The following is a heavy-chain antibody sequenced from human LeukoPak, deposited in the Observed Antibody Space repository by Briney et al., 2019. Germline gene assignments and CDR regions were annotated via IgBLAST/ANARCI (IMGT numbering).Heavy chain of an antibody. J-gene: IGHJ4*02. Sequence: GESLKISCKGSGYSFTSYWIGWVHQLPGKGLEWMGIIYPGDSDTRYSPSFQGQVTISADKSISTAYLQWSSLKASDTAMYYCARGLCSGGSCYPTFDYWGQGTLVTVSS. CDR2: IYPGDSDT. D-gene: IGHD2-15*01. CDR3: ARGLCSGGSCYPTFDY. CDR1: GYSFTSYW. V-gene: IGHV5-51*07.